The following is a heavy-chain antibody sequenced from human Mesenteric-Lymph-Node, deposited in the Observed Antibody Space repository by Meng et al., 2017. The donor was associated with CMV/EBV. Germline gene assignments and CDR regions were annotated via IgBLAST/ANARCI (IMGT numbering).Heavy chain of an antibody. CDR3: ARSRSYFHGSDY. V-gene: IGHV3-23*01. J-gene: IGHJ4*02. CDR2: ISGSGGST. Sequence: GESLKISCAASGFTFSSYAMSWVRQAPGKGLEWVSAISGSGGSTYYADSVKGRFTISRDNSKNTLYLQMNSLRAEDTAVYYCARSRSYFHGSDYWGQGTLVTVSS. D-gene: IGHD3-10*01. CDR1: GFTFSSYA.